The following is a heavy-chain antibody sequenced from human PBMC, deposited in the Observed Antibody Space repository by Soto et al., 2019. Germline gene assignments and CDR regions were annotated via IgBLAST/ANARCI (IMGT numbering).Heavy chain of an antibody. Sequence: QVPLVESGGGVVQPGRSLRLSCAASGFTFSSYAMHWVRQAPGKGLEWVAVISYDGSNKYYADSVKGRFTISRDNSKNTLYLQMNSLRAEDTAVYYCARVIAGNFDYWGQGTLVTVSS. CDR3: ARVIAGNFDY. J-gene: IGHJ4*02. CDR1: GFTFSSYA. V-gene: IGHV3-30-3*01. D-gene: IGHD6-13*01. CDR2: ISYDGSNK.